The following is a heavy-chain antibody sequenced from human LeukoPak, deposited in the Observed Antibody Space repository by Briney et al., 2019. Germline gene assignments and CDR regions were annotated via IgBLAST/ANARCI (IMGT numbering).Heavy chain of an antibody. CDR1: GGSISSYY. Sequence: TSETLSLTCTVSGGSISSYYWSWIRQPPGKGLEWIGEINHSGSTNYNPSLKSRVTISVDTSKNQFSLKLSSVTAADTAVYYCARGGFRYYYDSSGTFDYWGQGTLVTVSS. D-gene: IGHD3-22*01. CDR2: INHSGST. J-gene: IGHJ4*02. V-gene: IGHV4-34*01. CDR3: ARGGFRYYYDSSGTFDY.